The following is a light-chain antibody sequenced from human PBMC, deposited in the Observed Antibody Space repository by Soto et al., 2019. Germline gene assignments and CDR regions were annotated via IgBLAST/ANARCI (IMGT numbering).Light chain of an antibody. CDR2: AAT. Sequence: DIQVTQSPSSVSASVGDRVTITCRASQSISNWLAWYQQKPGKAPKLLMYAATSLQVGVPSRFSGSVSGTDFTLTLNSLKPEDFATYFSQEADTFPLWTFGQGTKVDFK. V-gene: IGKV1D-12*01. CDR1: QSISNW. CDR3: QEADTFPLWT. J-gene: IGKJ1*01.